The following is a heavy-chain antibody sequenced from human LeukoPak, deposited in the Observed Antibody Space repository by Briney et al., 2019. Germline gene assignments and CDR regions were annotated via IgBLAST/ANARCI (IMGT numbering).Heavy chain of an antibody. J-gene: IGHJ4*02. CDR1: GASDRSGSYY. D-gene: IGHD3-10*01. CDR3: ARGYYGSGSFFDY. V-gene: IGHV4-61*01. Sequence: SETLSLTCTVSGASDRSGSYYWSGLRQPPGKGVEWIGYIYYSGSTNFNPSLRSRVTISVDTSKNQFSLKLSSVTAADTAVYYCARGYYGSGSFFDYWGQGTLVTVSS. CDR2: IYYSGST.